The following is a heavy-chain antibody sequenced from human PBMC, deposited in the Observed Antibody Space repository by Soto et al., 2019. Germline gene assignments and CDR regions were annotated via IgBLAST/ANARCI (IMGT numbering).Heavy chain of an antibody. CDR1: GFTFSGYA. D-gene: IGHD6-19*01. CDR2: TGATGRTT. CDR3: AKDRHGSIAVVVFDY. Sequence: GGSLRLSCAAAGFTFSGYAMTWVRQAPGKGLEWVSTTGATGRTTYYADSVKGRFTISRDNSKNTLYLQMNSLRAEDTAVYYCAKDRHGSIAVVVFDYWGQGTLVTVSS. V-gene: IGHV3-23*01. J-gene: IGHJ4*02.